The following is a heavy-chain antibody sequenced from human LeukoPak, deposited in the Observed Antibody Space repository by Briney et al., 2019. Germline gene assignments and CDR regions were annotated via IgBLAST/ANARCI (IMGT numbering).Heavy chain of an antibody. J-gene: IGHJ3*02. Sequence: WGSLRLSCAASGFTFSRHGMNWVRHAPGKGLELVSFMDTTSSDRYYADSMKGRFTIPRDNAKNSLYLEMNSMRAAETGVYYCARARSITIVRGVAISDGFDMWGHGTMVIVSS. CDR1: GFTFSRHG. D-gene: IGHD3-10*01. V-gene: IGHV3-21*06. CDR3: ARARSITIVRGVAISDGFDM. CDR2: MDTTSSDR.